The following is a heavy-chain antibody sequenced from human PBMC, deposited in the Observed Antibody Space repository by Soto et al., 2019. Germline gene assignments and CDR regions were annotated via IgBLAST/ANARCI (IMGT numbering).Heavy chain of an antibody. J-gene: IGHJ5*02. Sequence: SETLSLTCAVSGASVRSYHWSWIRQAAGKGLEWIGRVQMSGTTNYNPSLKTRVTMSLDTSKNEVSLRMTSVTAADTAVYFCVKDRSTMRWFDPWGQGILVTVSS. D-gene: IGHD1-1*01. CDR3: VKDRSTMRWFDP. V-gene: IGHV4-4*07. CDR2: VQMSGTT. CDR1: GASVRSYH.